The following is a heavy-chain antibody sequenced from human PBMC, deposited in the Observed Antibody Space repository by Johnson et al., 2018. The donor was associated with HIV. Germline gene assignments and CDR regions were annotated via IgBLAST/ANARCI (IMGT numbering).Heavy chain of an antibody. CDR3: ARVQSIAAAGTNAFDI. V-gene: IGHV3-48*01. CDR1: GFTFSSYS. Sequence: VQLVESGGGLVQPGGSLRLSCAASGFTFSSYSMNWVRQAPGKGLEWVSYISSSSSTIYYADSVKGRFTISRDNAKNSLYLQMNSLRAEDTAVYYCARVQSIAAAGTNAFDIWGQGTMVTVSS. J-gene: IGHJ3*02. CDR2: ISSSSSTI. D-gene: IGHD6-13*01.